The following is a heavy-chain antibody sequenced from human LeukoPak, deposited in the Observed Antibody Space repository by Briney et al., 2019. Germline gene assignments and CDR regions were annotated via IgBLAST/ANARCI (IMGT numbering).Heavy chain of an antibody. V-gene: IGHV4-34*01. J-gene: IGHJ4*02. Sequence: SETLSLTCAVYGGSFSGYYWSWIRQPPGKGLEWIGEINHSGSTNYNPSLKSRVTISVDTSKNQFSLKLSSVTAADTAVYYCARFARSGYYCDWGQGTLVTVSS. CDR2: INHSGST. D-gene: IGHD3-22*01. CDR1: GGSFSGYY. CDR3: ARFARSGYYCD.